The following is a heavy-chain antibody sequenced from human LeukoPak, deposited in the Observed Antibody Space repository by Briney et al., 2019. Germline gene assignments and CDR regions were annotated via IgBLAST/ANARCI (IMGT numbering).Heavy chain of an antibody. D-gene: IGHD4-17*01. Sequence: SVKVSCKASGGTFSSYAISWVRQAPGQGLEWMGRIIPILGIANYAQKFQGRVTITADKSTSTAYMELSSLRSEDTAVYYCARDSASTVTTHDYWGQGTLVTVSS. CDR2: IIPILGIA. V-gene: IGHV1-69*04. J-gene: IGHJ4*02. CDR1: GGTFSSYA. CDR3: ARDSASTVTTHDY.